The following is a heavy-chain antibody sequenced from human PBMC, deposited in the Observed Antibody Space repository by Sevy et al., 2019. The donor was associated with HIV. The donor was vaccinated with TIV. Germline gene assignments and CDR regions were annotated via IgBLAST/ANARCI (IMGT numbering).Heavy chain of an antibody. J-gene: IGHJ4*01. CDR3: ARDGGYSIKWYPLY. V-gene: IGHV3-30-3*01. CDR2: ISYEGTET. CDR1: GFAFSSHA. D-gene: IGHD6-13*01. Sequence: GGSLRLSCAASGFAFSSHAMHWVRQAPGKGLEWVADISYEGTETFYAASVEGRFTISRDNSKNMLSLQINSLRPEDTAGYFCARDGGYSIKWYPLYWGHGTLVTVSS.